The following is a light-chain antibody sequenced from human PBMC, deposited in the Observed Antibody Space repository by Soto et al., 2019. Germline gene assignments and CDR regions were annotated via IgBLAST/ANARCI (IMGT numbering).Light chain of an antibody. Sequence: QSVLTQPASESGSPGQSITISCTGTSSDVGGYNSVSWYRQDPGKAPKLIIYDVTYRPSGVSNRFSGSKSGNTASLTISGLQSEDEADYHCSSFTSSITYVFGTGTQLTVL. CDR3: SSFTSSITYV. V-gene: IGLV2-14*01. CDR2: DVT. CDR1: SSDVGGYNS. J-gene: IGLJ1*01.